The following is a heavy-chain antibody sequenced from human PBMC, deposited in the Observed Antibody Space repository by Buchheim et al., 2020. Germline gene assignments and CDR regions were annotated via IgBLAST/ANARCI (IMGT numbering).Heavy chain of an antibody. V-gene: IGHV5-51*03. J-gene: IGHJ4*02. CDR3: ARRAAAIDY. Sequence: DVQLVQSGGEVKKPGDSLKISCKGSGYGFTSYWIGWVRQMPGKGLEWMGIINPGDSETKYSPSFQGQVTISADKSIGTTYPEWSSLKASDTAMYYCARRAAAIDYWGQGTL. CDR2: INPGDSET. D-gene: IGHD6-25*01. CDR1: GYGFTSYW.